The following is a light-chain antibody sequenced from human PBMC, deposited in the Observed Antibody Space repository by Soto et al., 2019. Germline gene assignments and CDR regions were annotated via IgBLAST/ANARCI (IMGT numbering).Light chain of an antibody. CDR2: SDN. J-gene: IGLJ2*01. V-gene: IGLV1-44*01. CDR1: SSNIGTNT. CDR3: AAWDVSLVV. Sequence: QSVLTQPPSASGTPGQRVTISCSGSSSNIGTNTVIWYQQLPGAAPKLLIYSDNQRPSGVPDRFSGSKSGTFASLAISGLQSEDEADYYCAAWDVSLVVFGGGTKLTVL.